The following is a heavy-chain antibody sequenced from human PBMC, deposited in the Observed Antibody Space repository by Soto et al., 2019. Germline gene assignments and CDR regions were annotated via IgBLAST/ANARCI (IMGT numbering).Heavy chain of an antibody. D-gene: IGHD6-6*01. V-gene: IGHV1-69*13. J-gene: IGHJ6*02. CDR3: ARSVSSSSVINYYYYGMAV. CDR2: IIPIFGTA. Sequence: SVKVSSKASGGTFSSYSICWLQHAPGQGLEWMGGIIPIFGTANYAQKCQGRVTITADESTSTAYMELSSLRSEDTAVYYCARSVSSSSVINYYYYGMAVWGQGTTVTVSS. CDR1: GGTFSSYS.